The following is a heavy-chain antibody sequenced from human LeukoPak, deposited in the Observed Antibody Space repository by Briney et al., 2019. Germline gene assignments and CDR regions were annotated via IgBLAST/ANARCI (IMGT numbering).Heavy chain of an antibody. CDR1: GFTFSSYW. CDR3: ARAGSDYYDSSGYYSC. D-gene: IGHD3-22*01. V-gene: IGHV3-7*03. J-gene: IGHJ4*02. Sequence: GSLRLSCAASGFTFSSYWMTWVRQAPGKGLEWVANIKQDGSEKYYVDSVKGRFTISRDNAKNSLYLQMNSLRAEDTAVYYCARAGSDYYDSSGYYSCWGQGTLVTVSS. CDR2: IKQDGSEK.